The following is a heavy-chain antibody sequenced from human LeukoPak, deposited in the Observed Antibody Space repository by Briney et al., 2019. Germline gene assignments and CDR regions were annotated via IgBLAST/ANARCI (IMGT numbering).Heavy chain of an antibody. CDR3: ARVLSYSDYSLDY. J-gene: IGHJ4*02. CDR2: IYYSGST. Sequence: SETLSLTCTVSGGSISSYYWSWIRQPPGKGLEWIGYIYYSGSTNYNPSLKSRVTISVDTSKNQFSLKLSSVTAADTAVYYCARVLSYSDYSLDYWGQGTLVTVSS. CDR1: GGSISSYY. D-gene: IGHD4-11*01. V-gene: IGHV4-59*01.